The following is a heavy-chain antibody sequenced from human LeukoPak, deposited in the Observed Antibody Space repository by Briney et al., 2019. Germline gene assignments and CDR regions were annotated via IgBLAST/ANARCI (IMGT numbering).Heavy chain of an antibody. CDR2: ISSSSSYI. D-gene: IGHD3-22*01. V-gene: IGHV3-21*01. Sequence: GGSLRLSCAASGFTFSSYSMNWVRQAPGKGLEWVSSISSSSSYIYYADSVKGRFTISRDSAKNSLYLQMNSLRAEDTAVYYCAKGRYYDSRAYYSLDYFDYWGQGALVTVSS. J-gene: IGHJ4*02. CDR3: AKGRYYDSRAYYSLDYFDY. CDR1: GFTFSSYS.